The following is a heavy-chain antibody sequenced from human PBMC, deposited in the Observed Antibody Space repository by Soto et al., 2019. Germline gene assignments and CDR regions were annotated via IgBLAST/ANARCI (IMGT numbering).Heavy chain of an antibody. CDR1: GFTFSDYY. CDR2: ITSSSSYT. V-gene: IGHV3-11*05. D-gene: IGHD3-22*01. J-gene: IGHJ4*02. Sequence: QVQLVESGGGLVKPGGSLRLSCAASGFTFSDYYMSWIRQAPGEGLEWVSYITSSSSYTIYADSVRGRFTISRDNAKNSLFLQMNSLRAEDTAVYYCARADHYDTSGYWKWGQGTLVTVSS. CDR3: ARADHYDTSGYWK.